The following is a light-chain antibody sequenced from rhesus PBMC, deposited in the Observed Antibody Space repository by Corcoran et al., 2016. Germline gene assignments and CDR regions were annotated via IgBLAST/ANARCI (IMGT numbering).Light chain of an antibody. CDR3: QQYNSAPYS. CDR1: QGISSW. CDR2: NAS. V-gene: IGKV1-21*01. J-gene: IGKJ2*01. Sequence: DIQMTQSPSSLSASVGDRVTITCRASQGISSWVAWYQQKPGKAPKLLLYNASSLQIGVPSRFSGSGSGTDFTLPINSLPPDDFATYYCQQYNSAPYSFRQGTKVEIK.